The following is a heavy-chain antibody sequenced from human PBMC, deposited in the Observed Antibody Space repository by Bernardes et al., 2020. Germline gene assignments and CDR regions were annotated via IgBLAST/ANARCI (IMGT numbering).Heavy chain of an antibody. Sequence: SVKVSCQASGGTFSSYPISWVRQAPGDGLEWMGGIIPVFGTANHAQKVQGRVTITAEESTSTAYMELSSLRSEDTAVYYCARAIGYCSGGSCRNYYYGMDVWCKGTTVTVS. CDR3: ARAIGYCSGGSCRNYYYGMDV. CDR2: IIPVFGTA. V-gene: IGHV1-69*13. D-gene: IGHD2-15*01. J-gene: IGHJ6*04. CDR1: GGTFSSYP.